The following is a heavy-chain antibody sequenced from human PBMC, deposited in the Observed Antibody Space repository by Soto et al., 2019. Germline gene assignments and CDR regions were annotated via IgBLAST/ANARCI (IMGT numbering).Heavy chain of an antibody. V-gene: IGHV3-23*01. CDR2: MSGSGASI. CDR3: ARDNWNGAYYGLDV. CDR1: QFTFNIDA. Sequence: EVQLLESGGGLVQSGESLTLSCVASQFTFNIDAMTWVRQASGKGLEWVSSMSGSGASIYYADSVKGRFTISRDKSKKTLYLQMNSLRAEDTAVYWCARDNWNGAYYGLDVWGQGTTVTVS. D-gene: IGHD1-20*01. J-gene: IGHJ6*02.